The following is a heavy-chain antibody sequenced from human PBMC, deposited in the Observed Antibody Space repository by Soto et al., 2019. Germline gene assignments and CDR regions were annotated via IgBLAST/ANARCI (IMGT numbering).Heavy chain of an antibody. CDR1: GGSISSYY. CDR2: IYYSGST. J-gene: IGHJ6*01. CDR3: ARDGRYGDYKDYYYGMDV. Sequence: SENLSLTCTVSGGSISSYYWSWIRQPPGKGLEWIGYIYYSGSTNYNPSLKSRVTISVDTSKNQFSLKLSSVTAADTAVYYCARDGRYGDYKDYYYGMDVWGQGTTVIVSA. D-gene: IGHD4-17*01. V-gene: IGHV4-59*01.